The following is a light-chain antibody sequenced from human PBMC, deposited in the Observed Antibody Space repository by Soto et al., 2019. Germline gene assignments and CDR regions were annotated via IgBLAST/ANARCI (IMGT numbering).Light chain of an antibody. CDR2: FTS. CDR1: QTISRW. J-gene: IGKJ1*01. V-gene: IGKV1-5*01. CDR3: QQYKNWPRT. Sequence: DIQLTQTPSIFSASVGDEVTITXRASQTISRWLAWYQQKPGKAPKXXIYFTSSLQSGVPSRFSGSGSGTEFTLTISSLQSEDFAVYYCQQYKNWPRTFGQGTKVDIK.